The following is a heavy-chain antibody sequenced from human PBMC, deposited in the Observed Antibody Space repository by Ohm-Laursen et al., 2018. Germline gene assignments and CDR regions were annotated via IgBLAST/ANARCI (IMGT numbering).Heavy chain of an antibody. Sequence: SETLSLTCTVSGGSISSYYWSWIRQPPGKGLEWIGTIYHSGSTYYNPSLKSRVTISVDTSKNQFSLKLSSVTAADTALYYCARGLWWFDPWGQGTLVTVS. CDR2: IYHSGST. CDR3: ARGLWWFDP. V-gene: IGHV4-59*08. J-gene: IGHJ5*02. CDR1: GGSISSYY.